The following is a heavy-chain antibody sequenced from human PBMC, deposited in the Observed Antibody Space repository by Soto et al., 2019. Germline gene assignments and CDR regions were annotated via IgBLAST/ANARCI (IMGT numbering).Heavy chain of an antibody. J-gene: IGHJ3*02. Sequence: GGSVKVCFKASGYTFTSYGISWVRQAPGQGLEWMGWISAYNGNTNYSQKLQGRVTMTTDTSTSTAYMELRSLRSDDTAVYYCARPRRAYDAFDIWGQGTMVTV. D-gene: IGHD2-21*01. CDR2: ISAYNGNT. CDR1: GYTFTSYG. CDR3: ARPRRAYDAFDI. V-gene: IGHV1-18*04.